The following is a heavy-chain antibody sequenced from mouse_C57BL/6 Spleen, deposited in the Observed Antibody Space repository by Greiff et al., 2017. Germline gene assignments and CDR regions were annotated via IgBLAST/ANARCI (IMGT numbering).Heavy chain of an antibody. CDR1: GYAFSSYW. D-gene: IGHD2-4*01. J-gene: IGHJ4*01. V-gene: IGHV1-80*01. Sequence: VQGVESGAELVKPGASVKISCKASGYAFSSYWMNWVKQRPGKGLEWIGQIYPGDGDTNYNGKFKGKATLTADKSSSTAYMQLSSLTSEDSAVYFCARWIYYDYEVYYAMDYWGQGTSVTVSS. CDR2: IYPGDGDT. CDR3: ARWIYYDYEVYYAMDY.